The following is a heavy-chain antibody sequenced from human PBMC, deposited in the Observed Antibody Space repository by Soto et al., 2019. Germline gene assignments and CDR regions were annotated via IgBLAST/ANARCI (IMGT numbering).Heavy chain of an antibody. V-gene: IGHV1-69*12. Sequence: QVQLVQSGAEVKKPGSSVKVSCKASGGTFSSYAISWVRQAPGQGLEWMGGIIPIFGTANYAQKFQGRVTITADESTGTAYMELSSLRSEDTAVYYCAREANNGNHPASNWFDPWGQGTLVTVSS. CDR2: IIPIFGTA. J-gene: IGHJ5*02. CDR3: AREANNGNHPASNWFDP. CDR1: GGTFSSYA. D-gene: IGHD1-20*01.